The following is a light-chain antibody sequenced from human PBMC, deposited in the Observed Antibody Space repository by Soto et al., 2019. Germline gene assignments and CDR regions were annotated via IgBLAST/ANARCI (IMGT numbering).Light chain of an antibody. CDR3: QQYNNWIT. Sequence: EIVLTQSPGTLSLSPGEIATLSCRASQSVSSSYLAWYQQKPGQAPRLLIYGASTRATGIPARFSGSGSGTEFTLTISSLQSEDFAVYYCQQYNNWITFGQGTRLEI. CDR1: QSVSSSY. CDR2: GAS. V-gene: IGKV3D-15*01. J-gene: IGKJ5*01.